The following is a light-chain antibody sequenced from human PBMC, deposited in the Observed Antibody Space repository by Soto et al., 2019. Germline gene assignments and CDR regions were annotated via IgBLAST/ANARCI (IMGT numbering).Light chain of an antibody. J-gene: IGKJ5*01. V-gene: IGKV1-9*01. Sequence: IQLTQSPSSLSASVGDRVTITCRASQDISSFLAWYQQKPGKAPKLLIYAASTLQSGVPSRFSGSGSGTDFTLIISSLQTEDFAAYYCQHLHSYPFTFGQGTRL. CDR2: AAS. CDR1: QDISSF. CDR3: QHLHSYPFT.